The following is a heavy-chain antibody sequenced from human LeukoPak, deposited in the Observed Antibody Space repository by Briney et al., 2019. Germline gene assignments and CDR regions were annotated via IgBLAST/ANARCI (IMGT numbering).Heavy chain of an antibody. J-gene: IGHJ4*02. CDR1: GFTFDDYA. Sequence: PGGSLRLSCAASGFTFDDYAMHWVRQGPGKGLEWVSGISWNSGSIGYADSVKGRFTISRDNAKNSLYLQMNSLRAEDTALYYCARDYLLGGSSWSANFDYWGQGTLVTVSS. D-gene: IGHD6-13*01. V-gene: IGHV3-9*01. CDR3: ARDYLLGGSSWSANFDY. CDR2: ISWNSGSI.